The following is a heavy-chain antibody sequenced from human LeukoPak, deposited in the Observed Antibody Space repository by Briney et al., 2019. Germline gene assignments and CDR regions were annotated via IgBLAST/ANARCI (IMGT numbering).Heavy chain of an antibody. CDR3: ARTNYDILTGYPNWFDP. J-gene: IGHJ5*02. CDR1: GYSITSYW. D-gene: IGHD3-9*01. Sequence: GESLKISCKGSGYSITSYWIGWVRQMPGKGLEWMGIIYPGDSDTRYSPSFQGQVTISADKSSSTAYLQWSSLKASDTAMYYCARTNYDILTGYPNWFDPWGQGTLVTVSS. V-gene: IGHV5-51*01. CDR2: IYPGDSDT.